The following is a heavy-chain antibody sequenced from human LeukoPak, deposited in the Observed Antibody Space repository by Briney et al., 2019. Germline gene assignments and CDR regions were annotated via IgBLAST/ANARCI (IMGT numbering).Heavy chain of an antibody. CDR2: MNPHSGNT. J-gene: IGHJ5*02. V-gene: IGHV1-8*01. CDR1: GYTFSSHD. Sequence: EASVKVSCKASGYTFSSHDINWVRQATGQGREWMGWMNPHSGNTGYAQKFQGRVTMTRNTPIGTAYMELSSLRSEDTAVYYCARGYSINCSSTSCNHYLNWFDPWGQGTLVTVSS. D-gene: IGHD2-2*01. CDR3: ARGYSINCSSTSCNHYLNWFDP.